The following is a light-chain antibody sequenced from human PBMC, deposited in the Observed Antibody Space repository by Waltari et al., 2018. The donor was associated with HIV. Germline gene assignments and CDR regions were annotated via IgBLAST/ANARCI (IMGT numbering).Light chain of an antibody. V-gene: IGKV1-12*01. Sequence: DIQMTQSPSSVSASVGDRVNITCRASHDIGSWLGWYQQRPGEAPKLLVYASFNLQRGVPSRFAGSGSGTHFTLTITSLQPEDLGTYYCQQAHSYPFTFGPGTKVAVK. CDR1: HDIGSW. J-gene: IGKJ3*01. CDR3: QQAHSYPFT. CDR2: ASF.